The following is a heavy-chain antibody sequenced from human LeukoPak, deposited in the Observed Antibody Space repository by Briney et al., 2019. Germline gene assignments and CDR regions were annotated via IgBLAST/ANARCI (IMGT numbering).Heavy chain of an antibody. V-gene: IGHV3-7*01. CDR1: GFTFSSYW. Sequence: GGSLRLSCAASGFTFSSYWMSWVRQAPGKGLEWLANIKQDGSEKYYVDAVKGRFTISRDNAKNSLYLQMNSLRAEDTAVYYCARDLVSLGVVVPAAPLDYWGQGTLVTVSS. CDR2: IKQDGSEK. J-gene: IGHJ4*02. CDR3: ARDLVSLGVVVPAAPLDY. D-gene: IGHD2-2*01.